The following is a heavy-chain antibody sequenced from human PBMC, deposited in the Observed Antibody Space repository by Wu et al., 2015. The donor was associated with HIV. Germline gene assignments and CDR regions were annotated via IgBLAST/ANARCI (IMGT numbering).Heavy chain of an antibody. CDR2: IIPVFGTT. Sequence: GSSVNVSCQAFGGTFSGYAVNWVRQAPGQGLEWMGGIIPVFGTTSYAQKFRGRVTITTDASTNTAYMELTGLRSADTAVYYCAGGILVRGSERWFDPWGQGTLVTVSS. D-gene: IGHD1-1*01. CDR3: AGGILVRGSERWFDP. J-gene: IGHJ5*02. CDR1: GGTFSGYA. V-gene: IGHV1-69*05.